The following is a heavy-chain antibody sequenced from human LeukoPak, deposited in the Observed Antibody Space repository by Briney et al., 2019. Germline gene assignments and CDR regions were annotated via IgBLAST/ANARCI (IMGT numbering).Heavy chain of an antibody. CDR3: TTSGGGWDYFDF. CDR1: GFTFSNAW. D-gene: IGHD6-19*01. Sequence: PGGSLRLSCAASGFTFSNAWMTWVRQVPGKGLEWVGRIKRKSDGGTTDYAAPVKGRFTISRVDSKNMLYLQMNNLKTEDTSVYYCTTSGGGWDYFDFWGQGTLVTVSS. CDR2: IKRKSDGGTT. V-gene: IGHV3-15*01. J-gene: IGHJ4*02.